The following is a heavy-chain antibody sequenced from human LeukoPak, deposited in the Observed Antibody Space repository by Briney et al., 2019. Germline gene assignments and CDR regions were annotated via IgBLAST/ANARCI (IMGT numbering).Heavy chain of an antibody. J-gene: IGHJ4*02. CDR1: GFTFSSYA. Sequence: PGGSLRLSCAASGFTFSSYAMSWVRQAPGKGLEGVSAISGSGGSTYYADSVKGRFTISRDNAKNTLYLQMNSLRAEDTAVYYCAKVFLITMVRGVLFDYWGQGTLVTVSS. D-gene: IGHD3-10*01. V-gene: IGHV3-23*01. CDR3: AKVFLITMVRGVLFDY. CDR2: ISGSGGST.